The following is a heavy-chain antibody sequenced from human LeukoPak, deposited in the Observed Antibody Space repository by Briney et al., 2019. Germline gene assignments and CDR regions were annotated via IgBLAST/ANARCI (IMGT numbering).Heavy chain of an antibody. CDR3: ARDQWPTPDRFDP. D-gene: IGHD6-19*01. J-gene: IGHJ5*02. Sequence: ASVKVSCKASGGTFSSYAISWVRQAPGHGLEWMGWISAYDGYTNYAQKFQGRVTMTTDTSTSTAYMDLRSLTSDDTAVYYCARDQWPTPDRFDPWGQGTLVTVSS. V-gene: IGHV1-18*01. CDR1: GGTFSSYA. CDR2: ISAYDGYT.